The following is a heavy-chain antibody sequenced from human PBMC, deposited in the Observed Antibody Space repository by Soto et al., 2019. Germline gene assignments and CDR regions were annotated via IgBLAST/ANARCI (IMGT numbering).Heavy chain of an antibody. CDR3: ARDLKEYCSDGKCNWFDP. V-gene: IGHV4-59*01. D-gene: IGHD2-15*01. CDR2: ISYSGST. CDR1: GASITTYY. Sequence: SETLSLTCTVSGASITTYYWSWLRQPPGKGLEWIGYISYSGSTDYNPSLKSRVTISFDASKNQISLQVRSATAADAAGYYCARDLKEYCSDGKCNWFDPWGQGTLLTVSS. J-gene: IGHJ5*02.